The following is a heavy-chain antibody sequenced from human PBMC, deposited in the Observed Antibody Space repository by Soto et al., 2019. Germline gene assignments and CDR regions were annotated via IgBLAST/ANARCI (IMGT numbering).Heavy chain of an antibody. Sequence: ASVKVSCKASGFTFTGYYIHWVRQAPGQGLEWMGWINPNSGGTNYAQKFQGRVTMTRDTSISTAYMELSRLRSDDTAVYYCARDFGDYDFWSGSNYYYGMDVWGQGTTVTVSS. D-gene: IGHD3-3*01. CDR3: ARDFGDYDFWSGSNYYYGMDV. CDR2: INPNSGGT. V-gene: IGHV1-2*02. CDR1: GFTFTGYY. J-gene: IGHJ6*02.